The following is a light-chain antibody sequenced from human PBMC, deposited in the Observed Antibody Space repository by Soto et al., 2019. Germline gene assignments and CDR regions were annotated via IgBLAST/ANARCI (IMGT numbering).Light chain of an antibody. J-gene: IGKJ2*01. V-gene: IGKV3-11*01. CDR3: QQRFNWPRFT. Sequence: EIVLTQSPATLSLYPGERATLSCRASQSVSSYLAWYQQKPGQAPRLLIYDASNRATGIPARFSGGGSATGFNRSISSLEAEDFAVYYCQQRFNWPRFTFRQVTKLEIK. CDR1: QSVSSY. CDR2: DAS.